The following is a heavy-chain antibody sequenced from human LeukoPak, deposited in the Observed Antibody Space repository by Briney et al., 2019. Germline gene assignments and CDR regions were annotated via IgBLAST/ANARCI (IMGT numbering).Heavy chain of an antibody. D-gene: IGHD3-10*01. CDR2: IYYSGST. V-gene: IGHV4-31*03. CDR3: ARDGTMNWFDP. J-gene: IGHJ5*02. Sequence: SETLSLTCTVSGSSISSGGYYWSWIRQHPGKGLEWIGYIYYSGSTYYNPSLKSRVTISVDTSKNQFSLKLSSVTAADTAVYYCARDGTMNWFDPWGQGTLVTVSS. CDR1: GSSISSGGYY.